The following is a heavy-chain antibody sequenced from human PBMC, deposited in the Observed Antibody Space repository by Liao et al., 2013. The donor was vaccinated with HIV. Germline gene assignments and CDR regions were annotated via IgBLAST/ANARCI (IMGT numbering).Heavy chain of an antibody. CDR2: IYTSGST. V-gene: IGHV4-61*02. J-gene: IGHJ3*02. CDR1: GGSITSGSFY. D-gene: IGHD1-26*01. CDR3: ARALYFPRGTGFGFDI. Sequence: QEQLQQWGAGLLKPSQTLSLTCTVSGGSITSGSFYWTWIRQPAGKGLEWIGRIYTSGSTDYNSSLKSRVTISVDTSKNQLSLKLTSVTAADTAVYYCARALYFPRGTGFGFDIWGQGTMVTVSS.